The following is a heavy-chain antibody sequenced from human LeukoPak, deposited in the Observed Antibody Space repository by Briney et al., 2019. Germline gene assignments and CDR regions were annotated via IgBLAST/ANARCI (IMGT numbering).Heavy chain of an antibody. Sequence: GGSLRLSCEASGFTFSSYEMNWVRQAPGKGLEWVSYISSSGSTTFYADSVKGRFTISRDNAKNSLYLQMNSLRAEDTAVYYCTRWDYWGQGTLVTVSS. CDR1: GFTFSSYE. CDR3: TRWDY. V-gene: IGHV3-48*03. CDR2: ISSSGSTT. J-gene: IGHJ4*02.